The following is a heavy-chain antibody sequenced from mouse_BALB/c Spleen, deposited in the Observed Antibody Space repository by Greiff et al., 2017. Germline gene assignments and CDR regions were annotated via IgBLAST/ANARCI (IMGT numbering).Heavy chain of an antibody. Sequence: EVKLVESGAELVKPGASVKLSCTASGFNIKDTYMHWVKQRPEQGLEWIGRIDPANGNTKYDPKFQGKATITADTSSNTAYLQLSSLTSEDTAVYYCARDYYGSSYVEDYFDYWGQGTTLTVSS. V-gene: IGHV14-3*02. CDR3: ARDYYGSSYVEDYFDY. CDR1: GFNIKDTY. D-gene: IGHD1-1*01. CDR2: IDPANGNT. J-gene: IGHJ2*01.